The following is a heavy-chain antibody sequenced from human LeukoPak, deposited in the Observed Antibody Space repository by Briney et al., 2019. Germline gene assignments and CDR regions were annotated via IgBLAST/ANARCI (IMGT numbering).Heavy chain of an antibody. CDR2: ISYDGSNK. V-gene: IGHV3-30*18. Sequence: GGSLRLSCAASGFTFSSYGMHWVRQAPGKGLEGVAVISYDGSNKYYADSVKGRFTISRDNSKNTLYLQMNSLRAEDTAVYYCAKANYYDSSGYYFDYWGQGTLVTVSS. D-gene: IGHD3-22*01. CDR3: AKANYYDSSGYYFDY. J-gene: IGHJ4*02. CDR1: GFTFSSYG.